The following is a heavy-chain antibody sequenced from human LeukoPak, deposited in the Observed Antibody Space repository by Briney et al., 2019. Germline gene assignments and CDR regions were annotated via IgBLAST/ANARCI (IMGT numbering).Heavy chain of an antibody. J-gene: IGHJ4*02. V-gene: IGHV4-34*01. CDR1: GGSFSGHY. Sequence: SETLSLTCAVYGGSFSGHYWSWIRQPPGKGLEWIGEINHSGSTNYNPSLKSRVTISVDTSKNQSSLKLSSVTAADTAVYYCARDSSSGWYGDYFDYWGQGTLVTVSS. D-gene: IGHD6-19*01. CDR3: ARDSSSGWYGDYFDY. CDR2: INHSGST.